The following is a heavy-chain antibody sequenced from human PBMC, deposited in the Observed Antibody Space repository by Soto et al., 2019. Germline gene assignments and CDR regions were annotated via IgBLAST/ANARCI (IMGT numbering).Heavy chain of an antibody. CDR1: GYTFTGYY. Sequence: ASVKVSCKASGYTFTGYYMHWVLQAPGQGLEWMGWINPNSGGTNYAQKLQGRVTMTTDTSTSTAYMELRSLRSDDTAVYYCARGGQKWLRYADYWGQGTLVTVSS. CDR3: ARGGQKWLRYADY. D-gene: IGHD5-12*01. CDR2: INPNSGGT. V-gene: IGHV1-2*02. J-gene: IGHJ4*02.